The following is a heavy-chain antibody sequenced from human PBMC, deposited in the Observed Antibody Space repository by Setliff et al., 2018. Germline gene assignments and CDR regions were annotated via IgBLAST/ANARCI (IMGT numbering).Heavy chain of an antibody. CDR3: ARGIVAPSRWDYFDY. CDR2: IYSDGRT. Sequence: PGESLRLSCAASGLPVSGNYMSWVRQAPGKGPEWVSIIYSDGRTFYADSVKGRFLISRDNSKNTLYLQMSSLRAEDTAVYYCARGIVAPSRWDYFDYWGQGTQVTVSS. CDR1: GLPVSGNY. J-gene: IGHJ4*02. V-gene: IGHV3-66*01. D-gene: IGHD1-26*01.